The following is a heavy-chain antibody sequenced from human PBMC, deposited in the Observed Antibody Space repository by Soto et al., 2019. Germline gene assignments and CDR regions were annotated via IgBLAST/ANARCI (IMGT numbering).Heavy chain of an antibody. V-gene: IGHV4-39*01. J-gene: IGHJ4*02. CDR1: GGSISSSSYY. Sequence: QLQLQESGPGLVKPSETLSLTCTVSGGSISSSSYYWGWIRQPPGKGLEWIGSIYYSGSTYYNPSLKSRVTISVDTSKNQFSLKLSSVTAADTAVYYCARHEYYGSGSSEEGYWGQGTLVTVSS. D-gene: IGHD3-10*01. CDR3: ARHEYYGSGSSEEGY. CDR2: IYYSGST.